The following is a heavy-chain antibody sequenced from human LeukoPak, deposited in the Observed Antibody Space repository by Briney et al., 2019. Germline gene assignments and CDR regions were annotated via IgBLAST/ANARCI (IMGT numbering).Heavy chain of an antibody. J-gene: IGHJ5*02. CDR1: GGSISRSY. V-gene: IGHV4-4*07. Sequence: PSETLSLTCTVSGGSISRSYWSWLRQPAGKGPEGIGRIYGSGTITYNPSLESRVTMSVDTSKNQFSLKLRSVTAADTAVYYCARDSGTTGEVKFDPWGQGILVTVSS. CDR3: ARDSGTTGEVKFDP. CDR2: IYGSGTI. D-gene: IGHD3-10*01.